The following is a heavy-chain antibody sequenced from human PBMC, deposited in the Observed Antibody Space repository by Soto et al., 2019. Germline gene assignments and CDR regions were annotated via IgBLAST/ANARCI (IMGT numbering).Heavy chain of an antibody. Sequence: PGESLKISCKGSGYSFTSYWIGWVRQMPGKGLEWMGIIYPGDSDTRYSPSFQGQVTISADKSISTAYLQWSSLKASDTAMYYCTRSHSSSWTSRDYSGQGTVVTVSS. D-gene: IGHD6-13*01. CDR3: TRSHSSSWTSRDY. CDR1: GYSFTSYW. V-gene: IGHV5-51*01. J-gene: IGHJ4*02. CDR2: IYPGDSDT.